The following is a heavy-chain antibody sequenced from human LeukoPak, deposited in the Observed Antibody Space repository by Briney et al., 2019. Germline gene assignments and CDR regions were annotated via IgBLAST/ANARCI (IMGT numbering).Heavy chain of an antibody. CDR3: ARFTTTDRFDY. D-gene: IGHD1-14*01. CDR1: GGSISSYY. J-gene: IGHJ4*02. V-gene: IGHV4-59*01. Sequence: SETLSLTCTVSGGSISSYYWSWIRQPPGKGLEWIGYIYYSGSTNYNPSLKSRVTISVDTSKNQFSLKLSSVTAADTAVYYCARFTTTDRFDYWGQGTLVTASS. CDR2: IYYSGST.